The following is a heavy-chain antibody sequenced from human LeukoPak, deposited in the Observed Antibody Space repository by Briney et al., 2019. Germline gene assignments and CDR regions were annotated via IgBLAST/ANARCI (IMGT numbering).Heavy chain of an antibody. J-gene: IGHJ5*02. CDR2: IYHSGST. CDR3: AALDIVVVPAAIDP. Sequence: SETLSLTCAVSGYSISSGYYWGWIRQPPGKGLEWIGSIYHSGSTYYNPSLKSRVTTSVDTSKNQFSLKLSSVTAADTAVYYCAALDIVVVPAAIDPWGQGTLVTVSS. V-gene: IGHV4-38-2*01. D-gene: IGHD2-2*01. CDR1: GYSISSGYY.